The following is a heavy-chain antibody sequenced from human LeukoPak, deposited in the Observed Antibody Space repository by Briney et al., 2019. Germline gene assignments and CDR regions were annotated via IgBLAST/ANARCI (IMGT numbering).Heavy chain of an antibody. CDR2: KSYDGSNK. Sequence: GGSLRLSCAASGFTFSSYAMHWVRQAPGKGLEWVAVKSYDGSNKKYADSVKGRFTISRVNSQKTLYLQMNSLRAEDAAVYYCARGAARMVEMGTMISFEYWGQGTLVTVSS. CDR3: ARGAARMVEMGTMISFEY. V-gene: IGHV3-30*04. D-gene: IGHD5-24*01. CDR1: GFTFSSYA. J-gene: IGHJ4*02.